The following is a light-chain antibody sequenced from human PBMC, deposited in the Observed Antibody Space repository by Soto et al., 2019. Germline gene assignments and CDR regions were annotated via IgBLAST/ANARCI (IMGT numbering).Light chain of an antibody. CDR3: QQYVSWA. Sequence: EIVLTQSPGTLSVSPGERATLSCRASETISSNYLAWYQQKPGQAPSRLTYGTSSRATGIPDRFRGSGSGTEFTLTISRLETEDSAIYYCQQYVSWAFGQGTKVEIK. J-gene: IGKJ1*01. V-gene: IGKV3-20*01. CDR1: ETISSNY. CDR2: GTS.